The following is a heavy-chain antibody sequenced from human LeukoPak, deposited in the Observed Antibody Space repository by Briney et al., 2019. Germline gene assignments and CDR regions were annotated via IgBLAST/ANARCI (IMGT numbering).Heavy chain of an antibody. CDR2: IWYDGSNK. V-gene: IGHV3-33*08. CDR3: AREGPRGNSQFDY. J-gene: IGHJ4*02. Sequence: GGSLRLSCAVSGFTFSSSWMHWVRQAPGKGLEWVALIWYDGSNKYYTDSVKGRLTISRDNSKNTLYLQMNSLRAEDTAIYYCAREGPRGNSQFDYWGQGTLVTVSS. CDR1: GFTFSSSW. D-gene: IGHD2/OR15-2a*01.